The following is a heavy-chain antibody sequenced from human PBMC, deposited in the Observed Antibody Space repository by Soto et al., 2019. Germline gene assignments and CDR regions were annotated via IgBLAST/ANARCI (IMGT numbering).Heavy chain of an antibody. D-gene: IGHD3-10*01. CDR3: AKDSGLPGDFGILIHAFDI. Sequence: PGGSLRLSCEVSGFTFRDYAMSWVRQAPGKGLEWVSTVSGSLDSAYYSDAVKGRFTVSRDHSRNVLYLQMDSLRAEDTGVYYCAKDSGLPGDFGILIHAFDIWGQGTLVTV. CDR2: VSGSLDSA. V-gene: IGHV3-23*01. CDR1: GFTFRDYA. J-gene: IGHJ3*02.